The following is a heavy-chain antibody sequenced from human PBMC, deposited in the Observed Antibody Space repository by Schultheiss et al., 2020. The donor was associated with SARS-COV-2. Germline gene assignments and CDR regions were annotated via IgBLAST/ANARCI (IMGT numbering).Heavy chain of an antibody. V-gene: IGHV4-61*05. J-gene: IGHJ4*02. CDR3: ATKLS. CDR2: IYYSGST. D-gene: IGHD3-10*01. CDR1: GGSISSSSYY. Sequence: SETLSLTCTVSGGSISSSSYYWGWIRQPPGKGLEWIVYIYYSGSTNYNPSLKSRVTISVDTSKNQFSLKLSSVTAADTAVYYCATKLSWGQGTLVTVSS.